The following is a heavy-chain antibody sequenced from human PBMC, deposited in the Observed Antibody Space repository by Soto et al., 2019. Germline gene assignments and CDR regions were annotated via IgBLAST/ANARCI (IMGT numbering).Heavy chain of an antibody. CDR1: GFTFSSYW. Sequence: GGSLRLSCAVSGFTFSSYWMSWVRQAPGKGLEWVANIKQDGSEKYYVDSVKGRFTISRDNAKNSLYLQMNSLRAEDTAVYYCARDYYYYDSSGYAGWWFDPWGQGTLVAVSS. CDR3: ARDYYYYDSSGYAGWWFDP. J-gene: IGHJ5*02. CDR2: IKQDGSEK. D-gene: IGHD3-22*01. V-gene: IGHV3-7*01.